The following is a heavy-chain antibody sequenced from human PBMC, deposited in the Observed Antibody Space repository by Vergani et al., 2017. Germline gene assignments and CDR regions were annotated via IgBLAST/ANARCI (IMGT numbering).Heavy chain of an antibody. J-gene: IGHJ3*02. CDR3: AKDFCSSTSCYTPPDAFDI. CDR2: VSGSDHNA. D-gene: IGHD2-2*02. Sequence: EVHLLESGGGLVQPGGSLRLSCAASGFTFSNFAMNWVRQAPGKGLECVSTVSGSDHNAYFSDSVKGRFTISRDNSKNTLYLQMNSLRAEDTAVYYCAKDFCSSTSCYTPPDAFDIWGQGTMVTVSS. V-gene: IGHV3-23*01. CDR1: GFTFSNFA.